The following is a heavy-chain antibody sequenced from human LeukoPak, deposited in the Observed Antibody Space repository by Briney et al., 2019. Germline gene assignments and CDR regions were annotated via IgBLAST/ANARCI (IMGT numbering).Heavy chain of an antibody. J-gene: IGHJ4*02. CDR2: IFHTGHT. D-gene: IGHD3-10*01. V-gene: IGHV4-30-2*01. Sequence: SETLSLTCTVSGGSISSGDYPWSWIRQPPGKGLEWIGYIFHTGHTSYNPSLKSRVTISVDMSKNQLSLRLTSVTAADTAVYYCARGFYGAGSHFDYWGQGTLVTVSS. CDR1: GGSISSGDYP. CDR3: ARGFYGAGSHFDY.